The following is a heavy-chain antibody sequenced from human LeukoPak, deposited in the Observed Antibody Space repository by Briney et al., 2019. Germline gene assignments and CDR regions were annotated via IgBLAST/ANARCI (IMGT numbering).Heavy chain of an antibody. D-gene: IGHD6-19*01. CDR2: IYHSGST. Sequence: PSETLSLTCAVSGGSISSGGYSWNWIRQPPGKGLEWIGYIYHSGSTYYNPPFKSRVTVSVDNANNQFSLRLSSVTAADTAVYYCARGGLGPFDYWGQGTLVTVSS. J-gene: IGHJ4*02. CDR3: ARGGLGPFDY. CDR1: GGSISSGGYS. V-gene: IGHV4-30-2*01.